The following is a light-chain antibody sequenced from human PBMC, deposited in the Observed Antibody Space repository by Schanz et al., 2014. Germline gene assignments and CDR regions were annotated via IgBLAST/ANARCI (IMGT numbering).Light chain of an antibody. CDR1: SSNIGAGYD. J-gene: IGLJ2*01. CDR2: GNS. V-gene: IGLV1-40*01. Sequence: QSVLTQPPSVSGAPGQRVTISCTGSSSNIGAGYDVHWYQQLPGTAPKLLIYGNSNRPSGVPDRFSGSKSGTSASLAITGLQSEDEADYYCSSYTSSSTLVVFGGGTKLPVL. CDR3: SSYTSSSTLVV.